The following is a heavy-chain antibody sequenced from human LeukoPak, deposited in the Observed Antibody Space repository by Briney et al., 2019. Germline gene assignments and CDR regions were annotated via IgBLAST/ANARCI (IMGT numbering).Heavy chain of an antibody. Sequence: ASVKVSCKASGYTFTGYYMHWVRQAPGQGLEWMGIINPSGGSTSYAQKFQGRVTMTRDTSTSTVYMELSSLRSEDTAVYYCARDRSMAGGAFDIWGQGTVVTVSS. CDR2: INPSGGST. D-gene: IGHD5-24*01. CDR3: ARDRSMAGGAFDI. CDR1: GYTFTGYY. V-gene: IGHV1-46*01. J-gene: IGHJ3*02.